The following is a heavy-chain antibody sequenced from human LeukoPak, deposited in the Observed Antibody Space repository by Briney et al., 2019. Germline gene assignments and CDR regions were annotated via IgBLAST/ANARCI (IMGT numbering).Heavy chain of an antibody. CDR3: ARHDCTSANCPLDY. Sequence: PGGSLRLSCAASEFTFYSDWMTWVRQAPGKGLEWVANINPDGSQKYYVDSVKGRFTISRDNAKNSLSLQMNSLRAEDTALYYCARHDCTSANCPLDYWGQGTLVAVSS. CDR1: EFTFYSDW. D-gene: IGHD2-2*01. CDR2: INPDGSQK. V-gene: IGHV3-7*03. J-gene: IGHJ4*02.